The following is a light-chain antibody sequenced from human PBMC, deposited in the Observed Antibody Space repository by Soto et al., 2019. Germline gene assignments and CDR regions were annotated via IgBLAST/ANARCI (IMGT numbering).Light chain of an antibody. CDR3: QQSYSTPHT. V-gene: IGKV1-39*01. CDR1: QSISSY. J-gene: IGKJ5*01. Sequence: DIQMTPSPCSLSASLGDRVTIPFRASQSISSYLNWYQQKPGKAPKLLIYAASSLQSGVPSRFSGSGSGTDFTLTISSLQPEDFATYYCQQSYSTPHTFGQGTRLEIK. CDR2: AAS.